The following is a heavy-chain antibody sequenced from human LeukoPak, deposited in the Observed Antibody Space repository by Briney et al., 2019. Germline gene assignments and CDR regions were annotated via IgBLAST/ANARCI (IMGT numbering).Heavy chain of an antibody. D-gene: IGHD4-17*01. CDR2: ISYDGSNK. V-gene: IGHV3-30*18. J-gene: IGHJ4*02. Sequence: GGSLRLSCAASGFTFSSYGMHWVRQAPGKGLEWVAVISYDGSNKYYADSVKGRFTISRDNSKSTLYLQMNSLRAEDTAVYYCAKDGPTVTGGCDYWGQGTLVTVSS. CDR1: GFTFSSYG. CDR3: AKDGPTVTGGCDY.